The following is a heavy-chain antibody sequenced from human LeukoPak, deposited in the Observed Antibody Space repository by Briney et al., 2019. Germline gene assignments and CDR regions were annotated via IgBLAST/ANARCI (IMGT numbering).Heavy chain of an antibody. J-gene: IGHJ4*02. CDR2: FDPEDGET. D-gene: IGHD6-13*01. Sequence: ASVKVSCKVSGYTLTELSMHWVRQAPGKGLEWMGGFDPEDGETIYAQKFQGRVTVTEDTSTDTAYMELSSLRSEDTAVYYCATGAPLAAAFDYWGQGTLVTVSS. CDR1: GYTLTELS. CDR3: ATGAPLAAAFDY. V-gene: IGHV1-24*01.